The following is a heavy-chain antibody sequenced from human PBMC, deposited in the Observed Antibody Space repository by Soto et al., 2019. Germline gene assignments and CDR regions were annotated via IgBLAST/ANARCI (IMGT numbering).Heavy chain of an antibody. J-gene: IGHJ6*02. D-gene: IGHD5-12*01. CDR1: GFTISSYG. V-gene: IGHV3-33*01. CDR3: AREMATMARYSYYYGMDV. Sequence: QVQLVESGGGVIQHGRSLRLSCAASGFTISSYGMHWVRQAPGKGLERVAVIWYDGSNKYYADSVKGRFTISRDNSKNTLYLQMNSLRAEDTAVYYCAREMATMARYSYYYGMDVWGQGTTVTVSS. CDR2: IWYDGSNK.